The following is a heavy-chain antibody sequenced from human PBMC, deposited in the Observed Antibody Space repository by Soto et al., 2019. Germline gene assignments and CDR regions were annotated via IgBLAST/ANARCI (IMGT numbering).Heavy chain of an antibody. V-gene: IGHV3-7*05. CDR1: GFSIGNYW. Sequence: GGSLRLSCAATGFSIGNYWMSWVRQGPGKGPEWVANIKQDASEKYYVDSVKGRFTISRDNAENSLYLQMTSLRAEDTAVYHCARSLSAIPGESWGQGTLVTVSS. D-gene: IGHD2-21*01. J-gene: IGHJ5*02. CDR2: IKQDASEK. CDR3: ARSLSAIPGES.